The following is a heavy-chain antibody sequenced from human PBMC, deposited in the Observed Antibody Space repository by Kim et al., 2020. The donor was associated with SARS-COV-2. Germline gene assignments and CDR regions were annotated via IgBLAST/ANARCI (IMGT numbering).Heavy chain of an antibody. D-gene: IGHD6-19*01. CDR2: IWYDGGNK. J-gene: IGHJ4*02. V-gene: IGHV3-33*01. Sequence: GGSLRLSCAASGFTFSSYGMHWVRQAPGKGLEWVAVIWYDGGNKYYADSVKGRFTISRDNSKNTLYLQMNSLRAEDTAVYYCAREREDSSGWHPIDYWGQGTLVTVSS. CDR3: AREREDSSGWHPIDY. CDR1: GFTFSSYG.